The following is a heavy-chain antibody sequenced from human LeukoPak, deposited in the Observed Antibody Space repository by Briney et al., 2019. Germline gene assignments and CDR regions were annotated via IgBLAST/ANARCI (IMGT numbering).Heavy chain of an antibody. Sequence: GGSLRLSCAASGLSFNDYYMGWIRQTPGKGLEWLSYIKGDSSDIKYADSVRGRFTISRDNAGKSLFLQMNSLTAEDTAVYYCATGTQIREADYWGQGTLVTVSS. CDR2: IKGDSSDI. CDR3: ATGTQIREADY. V-gene: IGHV3-11*03. D-gene: IGHD3-10*01. CDR1: GLSFNDYY. J-gene: IGHJ4*02.